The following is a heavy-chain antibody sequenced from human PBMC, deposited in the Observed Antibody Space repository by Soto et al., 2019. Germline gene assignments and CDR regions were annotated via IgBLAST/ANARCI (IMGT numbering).Heavy chain of an antibody. Sequence: EVQLVESGGGLVQPGGSLRLSCAASGFTFSSYAMHWVRQAPGKGLEYVSAISSNGGSTYYANSVKGRFTISRDNSKNTLYLQMGSLRAEHMAVYYCAREGGGYYFDYWGQGTLVTVSS. CDR1: GFTFSSYA. D-gene: IGHD3-16*01. J-gene: IGHJ4*02. V-gene: IGHV3-64*01. CDR2: ISSNGGST. CDR3: AREGGGYYFDY.